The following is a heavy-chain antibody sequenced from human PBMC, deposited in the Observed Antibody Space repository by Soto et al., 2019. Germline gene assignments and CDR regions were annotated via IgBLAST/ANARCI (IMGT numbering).Heavy chain of an antibody. V-gene: IGHV4-59*08. D-gene: IGHD1-1*01. CDR3: ARRYGYSFDY. Sequence: ILQPPGKGLEWIGYIYNSGRTNYNPSLKSRVTISVDTSKNQFSLKLSSVTAADTAVYYCARRYGYSFDYWGQGTLVTVSS. J-gene: IGHJ4*02. CDR2: IYNSGRT.